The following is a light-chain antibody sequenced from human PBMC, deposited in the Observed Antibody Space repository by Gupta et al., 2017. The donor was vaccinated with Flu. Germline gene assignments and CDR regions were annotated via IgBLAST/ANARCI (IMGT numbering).Light chain of an antibody. V-gene: IGLV2-11*01. CDR2: DVS. CDR1: SSDVSGYNY. Sequence: QSALTQPRSVSGSPGQSVTISCTGTSSDVSGYNYVSWYQQHPGKAPKRRIYDVSKRPSGVPDRFSGSKSGNTASLTISGLQAEDEADYYCCSYAGSYVVFGGGTKLTVL. J-gene: IGLJ2*01. CDR3: CSYAGSYVV.